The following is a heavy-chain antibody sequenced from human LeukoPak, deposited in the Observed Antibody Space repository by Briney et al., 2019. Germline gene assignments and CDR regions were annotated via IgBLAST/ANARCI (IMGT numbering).Heavy chain of an antibody. D-gene: IGHD3-10*01. V-gene: IGHV3-30*18. CDR3: AKPTELLWFGELFKDAFDI. Sequence: PGGSLRLSCAASGFTFSSYGMHWVRQAPGKGLEWVAVISYDGSNKYYADSVKGRFTISRDNSKNTLYLQMNSLRAEDTAVYYCAKPTELLWFGELFKDAFDIWGQGTMVTVSS. CDR1: GFTFSSYG. J-gene: IGHJ3*02. CDR2: ISYDGSNK.